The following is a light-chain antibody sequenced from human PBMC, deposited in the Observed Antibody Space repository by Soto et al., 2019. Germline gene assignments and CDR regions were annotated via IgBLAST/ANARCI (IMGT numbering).Light chain of an antibody. J-gene: IGKJ4*01. CDR3: QQRSDWPPRLT. CDR1: QTINNY. CDR2: DAS. Sequence: EIVLTQSPATLSLYPGERATLSCRASQTINNYLAWYQQKPGQAPRLLVYDASYRAIGIPARFSGSGSGTDFNRTISSLEPEDFAVYYCQQRSDWPPRLTFGGGTKVEIK. V-gene: IGKV3-11*01.